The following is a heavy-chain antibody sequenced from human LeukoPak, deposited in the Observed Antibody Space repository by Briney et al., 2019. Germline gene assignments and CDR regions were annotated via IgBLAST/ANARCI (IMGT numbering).Heavy chain of an antibody. CDR3: ARESFHYFDY. V-gene: IGHV3-48*02. D-gene: IGHD3-16*01. CDR1: GFTFSSYS. Sequence: GSLRLSRAASGFTFSSYSMNWVRQAPGKGLEWASYISSSSSTIYYADSVKGRFTISRDNAKNSLYLQMNSLRDEDTAVYYCARESFHYFDYWGQGTLVTVSS. J-gene: IGHJ4*02. CDR2: ISSSSSTI.